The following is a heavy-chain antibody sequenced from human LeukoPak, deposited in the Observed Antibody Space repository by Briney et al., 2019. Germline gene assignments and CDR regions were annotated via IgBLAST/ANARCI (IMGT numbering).Heavy chain of an antibody. CDR3: ARDLDSSGWYVY. J-gene: IGHJ4*02. Sequence: SETLSLTCTVSGGSISSTSYYWGWIRQPPGKGLEWIGSIYYRGRTYYNTSLKSRVTISVDTSKNQFSLKLRSVTAADTAVYYCARDLDSSGWYVYWGQGTLVTVSS. CDR1: GGSISSTSYY. V-gene: IGHV4-39*07. CDR2: IYYRGRT. D-gene: IGHD6-19*01.